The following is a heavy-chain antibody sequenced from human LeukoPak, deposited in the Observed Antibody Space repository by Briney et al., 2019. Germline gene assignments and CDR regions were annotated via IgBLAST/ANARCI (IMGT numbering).Heavy chain of an antibody. D-gene: IGHD5-12*01. Sequence: SETLSLTCTVSGGSISSYYWSWIRQPPGKGLEWIGYIYSSGSTNHSPSLKSRVTISVDTSKNQFSLKLYSVTAADTAVYYCARRYSGYGNAFDIWGQGTMVTVSS. CDR1: GGSISSYY. CDR2: IYSSGST. CDR3: ARRYSGYGNAFDI. J-gene: IGHJ3*02. V-gene: IGHV4-59*08.